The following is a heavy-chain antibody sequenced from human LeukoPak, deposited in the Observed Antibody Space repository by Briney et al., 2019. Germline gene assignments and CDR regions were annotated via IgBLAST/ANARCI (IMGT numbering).Heavy chain of an antibody. CDR1: GGTFISYA. CDR3: ANTGPGDTGYFDY. Sequence: SVKVSCKASGGTFISYAISWVRQAPGQGLEWMGRIIPILGIANYAQKFQGRVTITADKSTSTAYMELSSLRSEDTAVYYCANTGPGDTGYFDYWGQGTLVTVSS. CDR2: IIPILGIA. V-gene: IGHV1-69*04. J-gene: IGHJ4*02. D-gene: IGHD7-27*01.